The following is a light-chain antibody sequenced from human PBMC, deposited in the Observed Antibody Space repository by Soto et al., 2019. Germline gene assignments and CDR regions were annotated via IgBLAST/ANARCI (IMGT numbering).Light chain of an antibody. J-gene: IGKJ5*01. CDR1: QFLSSY. CDR3: NQRNQ. Sequence: EVVLTQSPVTLSLSPGERATLSCRASQFLSSYLAWYQQMPGQPPRLLIYDSTNRAAGIPGRVTGSRAGTAFTLTISSVEHEDVAMYYCNQRNQFGQGTRLEI. CDR2: DST. V-gene: IGKV3D-11*01.